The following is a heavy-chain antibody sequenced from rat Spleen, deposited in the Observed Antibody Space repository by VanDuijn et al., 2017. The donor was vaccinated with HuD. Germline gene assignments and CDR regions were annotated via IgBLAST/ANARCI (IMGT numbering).Heavy chain of an antibody. CDR2: ISPSGGST. D-gene: IGHD1-1*01. Sequence: EVQLVESGGGLVQPGRSLKFSCAASGFTFSDYAMAWVRQAPTKGLEWVASISPSGGSTYYRDSVKGRFTVSRDNAKSTLYLQIDSLRSEDTATYYCASLLQWSPFDYWGQGVMVTVSS. J-gene: IGHJ2*01. V-gene: IGHV5S23*01. CDR1: GFTFSDYA. CDR3: ASLLQWSPFDY.